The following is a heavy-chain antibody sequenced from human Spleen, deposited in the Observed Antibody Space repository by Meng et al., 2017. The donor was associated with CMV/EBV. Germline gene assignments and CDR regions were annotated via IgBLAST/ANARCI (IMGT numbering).Heavy chain of an antibody. CDR2: INPNSGGT. CDR1: GYTFTGYY. CDR3: ARGDYYDSRGGNWFDP. D-gene: IGHD3-22*01. J-gene: IGHJ5*02. Sequence: ASVKVSCKASGYTFTGYYIHWVRQAPGQGLEWMGWINPNSGGTNYAQKFQGRVTMTRDTSISTAYMELSRLRSDDTAVYYCARGDYYDSRGGNWFDPWGQGTLVTVSS. V-gene: IGHV1-2*02.